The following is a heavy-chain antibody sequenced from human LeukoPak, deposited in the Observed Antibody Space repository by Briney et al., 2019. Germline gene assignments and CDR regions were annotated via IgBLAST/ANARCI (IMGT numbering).Heavy chain of an antibody. CDR2: TRNKANSYTT. CDR1: GFTFSDHY. V-gene: IGHV3-72*01. J-gene: IGHJ4*02. Sequence: GGSLRLSCAASGFTFSDHYMDWVRQAPGKGLEWVGRTRNKANSYTTEYAASVKGRFTISRDDSKNSLYLQMNSLKTEDTAVYYCALTSRADYFDYWGQGTLVTVSP. D-gene: IGHD3-9*01. CDR3: ALTSRADYFDY.